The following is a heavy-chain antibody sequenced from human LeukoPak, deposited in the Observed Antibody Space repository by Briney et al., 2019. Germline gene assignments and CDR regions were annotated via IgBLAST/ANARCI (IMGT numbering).Heavy chain of an antibody. D-gene: IGHD3-3*01. CDR3: ARDHDFWSGCSENWFDP. Sequence: ASVKVSCKASGYTFTGYYMHWVRQAPGQGLEWMGWINPNSGGTNYAQKFQGRVTMTRDTSISTAYMELSRLRSDDTAVYYCARDHDFWSGCSENWFDPWGQGTLVTVSS. J-gene: IGHJ5*02. CDR1: GYTFTGYY. V-gene: IGHV1-2*02. CDR2: INPNSGGT.